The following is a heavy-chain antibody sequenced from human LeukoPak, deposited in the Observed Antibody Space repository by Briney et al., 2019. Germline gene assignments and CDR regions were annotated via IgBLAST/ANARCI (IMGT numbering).Heavy chain of an antibody. J-gene: IGHJ6*03. D-gene: IGHD1-26*01. CDR1: GGSISSSSYY. V-gene: IGHV4-39*07. CDR2: IYYSGST. CDR3: ARGKGGNYGVDYYYYMDV. Sequence: SETLSLTCTVSGGSISSSSYYWGWIRQPPGKGLEWIGSIYYSGSTYYNPSLESRVTISVDTSKNQFSLKLSSVTAADTAVYYCARGKGGNYGVDYYYYMDVWGKGTTVTVSS.